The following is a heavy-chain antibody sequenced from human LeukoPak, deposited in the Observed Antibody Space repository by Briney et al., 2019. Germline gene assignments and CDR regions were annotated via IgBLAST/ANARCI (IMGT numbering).Heavy chain of an antibody. CDR3: AKDPQLLSAYYYMDV. CDR2: ISSSGSTI. CDR1: GFTFSDYY. J-gene: IGHJ6*03. V-gene: IGHV3-11*04. D-gene: IGHD2-2*01. Sequence: GGSLRLSCAASGFTFSDYYMSWIRQAPGKGLEWVSYISSSGSTIYYADSAKGRFTISRDNSKNTLYLQMNSLRAEDTAVYYCAKDPQLLSAYYYMDVWGKGTTVTVSS.